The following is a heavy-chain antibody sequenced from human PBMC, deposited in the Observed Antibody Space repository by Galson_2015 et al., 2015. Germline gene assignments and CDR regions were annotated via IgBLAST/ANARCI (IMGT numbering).Heavy chain of an antibody. Sequence: SLRLSCAASGFTFSSYAMSWVRQAPGKGLEWVSAISGSGGSTYYADSVKGRFTISRDNSKNTLYLQMNSLRAEGTAVYYCAKDDDYIWGSTDYWGQGTLVTVSS. CDR1: GFTFSSYA. D-gene: IGHD3-16*01. J-gene: IGHJ4*02. CDR2: ISGSGGST. V-gene: IGHV3-23*01. CDR3: AKDDDYIWGSTDY.